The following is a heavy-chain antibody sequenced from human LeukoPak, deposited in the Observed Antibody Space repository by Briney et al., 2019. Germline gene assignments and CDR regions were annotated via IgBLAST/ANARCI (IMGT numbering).Heavy chain of an antibody. CDR1: GGSISSYY. V-gene: IGHV4-59*08. Sequence: PSETLSLTCTVSGGSISSYYWSWIRQPPGKGLEWIGYIYYGGSTNYNPSLKSRVTISVDTSKNQFSLKLSSVTAADTAVYYCARHPFSSPFDHWGQGTLVAVSS. CDR3: ARHPFSSPFDH. J-gene: IGHJ4*02. D-gene: IGHD2/OR15-2a*01. CDR2: IYYGGST.